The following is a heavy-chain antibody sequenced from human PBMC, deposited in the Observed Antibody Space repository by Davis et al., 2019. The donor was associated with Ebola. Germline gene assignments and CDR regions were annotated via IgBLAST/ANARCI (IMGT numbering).Heavy chain of an antibody. CDR1: GGSISSYY. V-gene: IGHV3-69-1*01. J-gene: IGHJ4*02. CDR2: INGASTT. CDR3: AREGSLIDY. Sequence: ETLSLTCTVSGGSISSYYWSWIRQAPGKGLEWISYINGASTTYYADSVKGRFTISRDNAKNSLYLQMNSLRAEDTAVYYCAREGSLIDYWGQGTLVTVSS.